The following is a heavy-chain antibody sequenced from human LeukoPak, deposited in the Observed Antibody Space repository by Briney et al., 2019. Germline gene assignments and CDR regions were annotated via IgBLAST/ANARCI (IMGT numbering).Heavy chain of an antibody. CDR2: ISYDGSNK. D-gene: IGHD3-10*01. Sequence: GGSLTLSCAASGFIFSNYDIHWVRQAPGKGLDWVAVISYDGSNKFYTDSVKGRFTISRDNSKNTLYLEMNSLRAEDTAVYYCAKDIGSYYDYWGQGILVTVSS. V-gene: IGHV3-30*18. CDR3: AKDIGSYYDY. J-gene: IGHJ4*02. CDR1: GFIFSNYD.